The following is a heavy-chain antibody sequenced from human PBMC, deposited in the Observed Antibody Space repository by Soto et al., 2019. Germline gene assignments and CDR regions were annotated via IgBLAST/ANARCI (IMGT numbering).Heavy chain of an antibody. V-gene: IGHV4-39*01. Sequence: SETLSLTCTVSGGSISSSSYYWGWIRQPPGKGLEWIGSIYYSGSTYYNPSLKSRVTISVDTSKNQFSLKLSSVTAADTAVYYCASASYYYDSSGYQNWFDPWGQGTLVTVSS. J-gene: IGHJ5*02. D-gene: IGHD3-22*01. CDR2: IYYSGST. CDR1: GGSISSSSYY. CDR3: ASASYYYDSSGYQNWFDP.